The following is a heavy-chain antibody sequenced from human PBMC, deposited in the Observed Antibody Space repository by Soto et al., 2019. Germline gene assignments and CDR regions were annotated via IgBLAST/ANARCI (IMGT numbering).Heavy chain of an antibody. Sequence: QVQLVQSGAEVKKPGSSVKVSCKASGGTFSSYAISWVRQAPGQGLEWMGGIIPIFGTANYAQKFQDRVTITADESTSTAYMELSSLRSEDTAVYYCAELMHYDSSGYRGVYFDYWGQGTLVTVSS. J-gene: IGHJ4*02. V-gene: IGHV1-69*01. CDR3: AELMHYDSSGYRGVYFDY. D-gene: IGHD3-22*01. CDR2: IIPIFGTA. CDR1: GGTFSSYA.